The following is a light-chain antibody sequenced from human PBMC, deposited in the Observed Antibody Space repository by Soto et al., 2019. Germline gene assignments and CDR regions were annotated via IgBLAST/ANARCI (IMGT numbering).Light chain of an antibody. CDR3: QQYNNWHAIT. CDR2: GAS. CDR1: QSLSRK. J-gene: IGKJ5*01. V-gene: IGKV3D-15*01. Sequence: EIVMTQSPSTLSVSAGGTAALSCRASQSLSRKLAWYQQKPGQAPRLLIYGASTRATGIPASFSGSGSGTEFTLTISSLQSEDFAVYYCQQYNNWHAITFGQGTRLEIK.